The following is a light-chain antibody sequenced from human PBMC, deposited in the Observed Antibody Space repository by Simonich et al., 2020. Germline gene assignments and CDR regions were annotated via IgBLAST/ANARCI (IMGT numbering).Light chain of an antibody. CDR1: SGHISYA. Sequence: QLVLTQSPSASASLGASVKLTCTLSSGHISYAIPWHQQQPEKGPRYLMKLNSDGSHSKGGGIPDRFSGSSSGAERYLTISSLQSEDEADYYCQTWGTGINWVFGGGTKLTVL. J-gene: IGLJ3*02. CDR3: QTWGTGINWV. CDR2: LNSDGSH. V-gene: IGLV4-69*01.